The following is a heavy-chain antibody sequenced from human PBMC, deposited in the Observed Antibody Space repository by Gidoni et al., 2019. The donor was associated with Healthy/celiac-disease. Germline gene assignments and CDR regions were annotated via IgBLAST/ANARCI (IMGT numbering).Heavy chain of an antibody. D-gene: IGHD6-13*01. CDR3: ARHPGGGIAAAGTFDY. CDR2: IYYSGST. Sequence: QVQLQESGPGLVKPSETLSLTCTVSGGSISSYYWSWIRQPPGKGLEWIGYIYYSGSTNYNPSLKSRVTISVDTSKNQFSLKLSSVTAADTAVYYCARHPGGGIAAAGTFDYWGQGTLVTVSS. J-gene: IGHJ4*02. V-gene: IGHV4-59*08. CDR1: GGSISSYY.